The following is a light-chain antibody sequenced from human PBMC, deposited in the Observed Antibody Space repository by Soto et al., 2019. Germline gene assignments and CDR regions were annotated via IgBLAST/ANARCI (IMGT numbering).Light chain of an antibody. CDR3: QQTNTAPWT. J-gene: IGKJ1*01. V-gene: IGKV1-39*01. Sequence: DIQMTQSPSSLSASVGDRVTISCRASERISDYLAWYQQKPGKAPKLLINTASSLRSGVPSRFSGSGSGTDFTLTIDSLQPGDFATYFCQQTNTAPWTFGQGTKVDI. CDR2: TAS. CDR1: ERISDY.